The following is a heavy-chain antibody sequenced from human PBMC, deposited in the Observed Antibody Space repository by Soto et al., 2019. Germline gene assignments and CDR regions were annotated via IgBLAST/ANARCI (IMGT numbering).Heavy chain of an antibody. J-gene: IGHJ4*02. V-gene: IGHV3-15*01. Sequence: PGGSLRLSCAASGFTFSNAWMNWVRQAPGQGLEWVGRFKSRSDGGTADYAAPVKGRFTISRDDSKNTLYLQMNSLKTEDTAVYYCVTDRLRQAGRAPRNIDFWGQGTVVTVSS. CDR2: FKSRSDGGTA. D-gene: IGHD2-15*01. CDR3: VTDRLRQAGRAPRNIDF. CDR1: GFTFSNAW.